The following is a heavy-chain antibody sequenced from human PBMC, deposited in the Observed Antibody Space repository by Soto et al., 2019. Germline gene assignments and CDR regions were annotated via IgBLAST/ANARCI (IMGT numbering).Heavy chain of an antibody. V-gene: IGHV4-39*01. CDR2: IYYSGST. CDR3: ARSGGLQHIDY. J-gene: IGHJ4*02. CDR1: GDSISSSSYY. Sequence: SETLSLTCTVSGDSISSSSYYWGWIRQPPGKGLEWIGSIYYSGSTYYNPSLKSRVTISVDTSKNQFSLKLSSVTAADTAVHYCARSGGLQHIDYWGQGTMVTVSS. D-gene: IGHD4-4*01.